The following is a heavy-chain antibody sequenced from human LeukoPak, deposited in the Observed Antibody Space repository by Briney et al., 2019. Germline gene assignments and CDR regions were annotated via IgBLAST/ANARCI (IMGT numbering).Heavy chain of an antibody. CDR1: GYTFTSYY. D-gene: IGHD1-26*01. CDR2: INPSGGST. V-gene: IGHV1-46*01. Sequence: ASVKVSCKASGYTFTSYYMHWVRQAPGQGLEWMGIINPSGGSTGYAQKFQGRVTMTRDMSTSTVYMELSSLRSEDTAVYYCARDRSVGGTIGHGAFDIWGQGTMVTVSS. CDR3: ARDRSVGGTIGHGAFDI. J-gene: IGHJ3*02.